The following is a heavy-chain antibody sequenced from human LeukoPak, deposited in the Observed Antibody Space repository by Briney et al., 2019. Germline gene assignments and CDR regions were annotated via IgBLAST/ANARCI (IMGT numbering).Heavy chain of an antibody. Sequence: GGSLRLSCAASGFTVSSNYMSWVRQAPGKGLEWVSVIYSGGSTYYADSVKGRFTISRDNSKNTLYLQMNSLRAEDTAVYYCARELRGYSYGGFDYWGQGTLVTVSS. D-gene: IGHD5-18*01. J-gene: IGHJ4*02. V-gene: IGHV3-53*01. CDR3: ARELRGYSYGGFDY. CDR2: IYSGGST. CDR1: GFTVSSNY.